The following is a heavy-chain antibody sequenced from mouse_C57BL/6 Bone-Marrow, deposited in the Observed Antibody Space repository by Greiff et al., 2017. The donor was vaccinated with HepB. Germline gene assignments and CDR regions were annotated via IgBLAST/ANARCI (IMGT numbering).Heavy chain of an antibody. CDR1: GFTFSSYG. V-gene: IGHV5-6*01. Sequence: EVKLMESGGDLVKPGGSLKLSCAASGFTFSSYGMSWVRQTPDKRLEWVATISSGGSYTYYPDSVKWRFTISRDNAKNTLYLQMSSLKSEDTAMYYCAPGAWFAYWGQGTLVTVSA. CDR3: APGAWFAY. J-gene: IGHJ3*01. CDR2: ISSGGSYT.